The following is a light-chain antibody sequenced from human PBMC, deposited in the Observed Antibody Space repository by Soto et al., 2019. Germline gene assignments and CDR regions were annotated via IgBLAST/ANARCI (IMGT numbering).Light chain of an antibody. CDR1: QDISSY. Sequence: AIRMTQSPSSFSASTGDRVTITCRASQDISSYLAWYQQKPGKAPKLLIYAASTLRGGVPSRFSGSGSGTDFTLTISYLQSEDFATYFCHQYHTYPLTFGGGTNLEIK. V-gene: IGKV1-8*01. CDR3: HQYHTYPLT. J-gene: IGKJ4*01. CDR2: AAS.